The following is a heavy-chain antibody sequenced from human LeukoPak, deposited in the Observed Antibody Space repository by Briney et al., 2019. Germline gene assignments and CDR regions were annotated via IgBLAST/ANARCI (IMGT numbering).Heavy chain of an antibody. J-gene: IGHJ6*03. Sequence: PSETLSLTCTVSGYSISSGYYWGWIRQPPGKGLEWIGSIYHSGSTYYNPSLKSRVTISVDTSNNQFSLKLSSVTAADTAVYYCAREHCSGGSCYSIYYYYYMDVWGKGTTVTVSS. CDR3: AREHCSGGSCYSIYYYYYMDV. CDR1: GYSISSGYY. D-gene: IGHD2-15*01. CDR2: IYHSGST. V-gene: IGHV4-38-2*02.